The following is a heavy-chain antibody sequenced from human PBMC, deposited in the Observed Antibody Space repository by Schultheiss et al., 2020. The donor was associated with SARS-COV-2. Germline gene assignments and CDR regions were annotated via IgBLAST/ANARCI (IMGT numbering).Heavy chain of an antibody. J-gene: IGHJ4*02. V-gene: IGHV3-74*01. CDR2: INSDGSSA. D-gene: IGHD3-16*01. CDR3: ASQIRGGGY. Sequence: GGSLRLSCAASGFTFSAYWLHWVRQAPGKGLVWVSRINSDGSSATYADSVKGRFTISRDNAKNTLYLQMTNLRAEDTAVYYCASQIRGGGYWGQGTLVTVSS. CDR1: GFTFSAYW.